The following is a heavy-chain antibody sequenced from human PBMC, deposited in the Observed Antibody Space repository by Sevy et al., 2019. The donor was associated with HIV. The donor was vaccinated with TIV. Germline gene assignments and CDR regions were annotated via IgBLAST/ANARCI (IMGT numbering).Heavy chain of an antibody. D-gene: IGHD3-10*01. CDR2: MNPNSGNT. Sequence: ASVKVSCKASGYTFTSYDINWVRQATGQGLEWMGWMNPNSGNTGYAQKFQGRVTMTRNTSTSTAYMELGSLRSEDTAVYYCARWADYYGSGSYAVGYYYYGMDVWGQGTTVTVSS. J-gene: IGHJ6*02. CDR3: ARWADYYGSGSYAVGYYYYGMDV. CDR1: GYTFTSYD. V-gene: IGHV1-8*01.